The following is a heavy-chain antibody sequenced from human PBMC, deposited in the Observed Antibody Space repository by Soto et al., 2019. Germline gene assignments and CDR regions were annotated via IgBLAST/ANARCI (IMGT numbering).Heavy chain of an antibody. J-gene: IGHJ4*02. CDR2: VSGSGGRT. D-gene: IGHD3-3*01. CDR1: GFTFSNYA. CDR3: AKDLRIWSGYYGGFDY. V-gene: IGHV3-23*01. Sequence: EVQLLESGGGLVQPGGSLRLSCAASGFTFSNYAMSWVRQAPGKGLEWVSAVSGSGGRTYYADSVKGRFTISRDNSKNTLYLQMNSLRAEDTAIYYCAKDLRIWSGYYGGFDYWGQGTLVTVSS.